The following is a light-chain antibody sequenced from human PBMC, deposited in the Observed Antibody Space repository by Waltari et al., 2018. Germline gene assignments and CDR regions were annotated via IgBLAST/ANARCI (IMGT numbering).Light chain of an antibody. V-gene: IGLV4-69*01. CDR2: VDIDGSH. Sequence: QLELTQSPSASASLGASVKLTCTLSSGHGSYAIAWHQQQPGRGPRYLMNVDIDGSHTKGDGIPDRFSGSSSGAERSLTISSLQSEDEADYYCQTWGTGIVAFGGGTKLTVL. CDR1: SGHGSYA. J-gene: IGLJ2*01. CDR3: QTWGTGIVA.